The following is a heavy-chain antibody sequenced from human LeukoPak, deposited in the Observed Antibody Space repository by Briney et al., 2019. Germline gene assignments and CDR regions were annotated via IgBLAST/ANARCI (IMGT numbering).Heavy chain of an antibody. D-gene: IGHD6-6*01. CDR1: GYTFTSYD. CDR3: ARVRGIAARPVANWFDP. V-gene: IGHV1-8*01. Sequence: EASVTVSFKASGYTFTSYDINWVRQATGQGLEWMGWMNPNSGNTGYAQKFQGRVTMTRNTSISTAYMELSSLRSEDTAVYYCARVRGIAARPVANWFDPWGQGTLVTVSS. J-gene: IGHJ5*02. CDR2: MNPNSGNT.